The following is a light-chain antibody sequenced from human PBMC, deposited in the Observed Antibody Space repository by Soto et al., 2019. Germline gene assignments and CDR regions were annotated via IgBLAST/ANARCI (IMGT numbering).Light chain of an antibody. CDR3: QQYGSSPQT. V-gene: IGKV3-20*01. CDR1: QSVSSNY. Sequence: ESVLTQSPGTLSLSPGERATLSCRASQSVSSNYLAWYQQKPGQAPRLLIYGASTRATGIPDRFSGSGSGTDFTLTISRLEPEDSAVYYCQQYGSSPQTFGQGTKVEIK. CDR2: GAS. J-gene: IGKJ1*01.